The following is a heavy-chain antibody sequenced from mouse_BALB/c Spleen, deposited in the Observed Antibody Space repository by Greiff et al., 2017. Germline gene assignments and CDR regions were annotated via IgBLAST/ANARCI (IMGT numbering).Heavy chain of an antibody. Sequence: EVHLVESGGGLVQPGGSLKLSCAASGFTFSSYGMSWVRQTPDKRLELVATINSNGGSTYYPDSVKGRFTISRDNAKNTLYLQMSSLKSEDTAMYYCAREKGPAWFAYWGQGTLVTVSA. CDR1: GFTFSSYG. V-gene: IGHV5-6-3*01. CDR3: AREKGPAWFAY. J-gene: IGHJ3*01. CDR2: INSNGGST. D-gene: IGHD3-3*01.